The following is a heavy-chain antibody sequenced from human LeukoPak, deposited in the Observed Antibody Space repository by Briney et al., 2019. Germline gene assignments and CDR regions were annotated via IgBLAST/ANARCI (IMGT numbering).Heavy chain of an antibody. CDR3: ARVGSGSYYY. V-gene: IGHV3-64*01. CDR2: ISSNGGST. D-gene: IGHD3-10*01. CDR1: GFTFSSYA. J-gene: IGHJ4*02. Sequence: GGSLRLSCAASGFTFSSYAMHWVRQAPGKGLEYVSAISSNGGSTYYANSVKGRFTISRDNSKNTLYLQMGSLRAEDMAVYYSARVGSGSYYYWGQGTLVTVSS.